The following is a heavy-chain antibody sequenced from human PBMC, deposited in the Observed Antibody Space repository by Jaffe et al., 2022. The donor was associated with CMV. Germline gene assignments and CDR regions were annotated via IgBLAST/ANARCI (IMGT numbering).Heavy chain of an antibody. CDR3: ARRNDFSEDHYYYMDV. Sequence: QVQLQESGPGLVKPSETLSLTCTVSGGSISSYYWSWIRQPPGKGLEWIGYIYYSGSTNYNPSLKSRVTISVDTSKNQFSLKLSSVTAADTAVYYCARRNDFSEDHYYYMDVWGKGTTVTVSS. J-gene: IGHJ6*03. CDR1: GGSISSYY. D-gene: IGHD3-3*01. CDR2: IYYSGST. V-gene: IGHV4-59*08.